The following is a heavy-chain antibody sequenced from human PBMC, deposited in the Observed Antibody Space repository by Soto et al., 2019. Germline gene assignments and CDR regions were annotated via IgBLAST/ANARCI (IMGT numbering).Heavy chain of an antibody. CDR3: ARGVRYYGSGSKYYYYYGMDV. D-gene: IGHD3-10*01. J-gene: IGHJ6*02. CDR1: GYTFTGYY. V-gene: IGHV1-2*04. CDR2: INPNSGGT. Sequence: SEKVSFKVSGYTFTGYYMHWVRQAPGQGLEWMGWINPNSGGTNYAQKFQGWVTMTRDTSISTAYMELSRLRSDDTAVYYCARGVRYYGSGSKYYYYYGMDVWGQGTTVTVSS.